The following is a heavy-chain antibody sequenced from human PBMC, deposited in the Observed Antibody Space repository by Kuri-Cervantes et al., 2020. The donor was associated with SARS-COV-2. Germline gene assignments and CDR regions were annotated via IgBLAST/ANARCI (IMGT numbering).Heavy chain of an antibody. D-gene: IGHD1-26*01. CDR3: ARVNSGSYYVAFDY. CDR1: GGTFSSYA. V-gene: IGHV1-69*06. Sequence: SDQVSCKASGGTFSSYAISWVRQAPGQGLEWMGGIIPIFGAANYAQKFQGRVTITADRSTSTAYMELSSLRSDDTAVYYCARVNSGSYYVAFDYWGQGTVVTVSS. J-gene: IGHJ4*02. CDR2: IIPIFGAA.